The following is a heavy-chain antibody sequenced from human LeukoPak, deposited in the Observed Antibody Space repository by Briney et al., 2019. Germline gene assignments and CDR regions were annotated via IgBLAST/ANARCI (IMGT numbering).Heavy chain of an antibody. Sequence: GGSLRLSCAASGFTVSSNLMTWVRQAPGKGLEWVSSLYSGGDTYYADSMKSRFTISRDNSKNTLYLQMNSLRAEDTAMYYCARDGYIYGFSLDYWGQGTLVTVSS. CDR1: GFTVSSNL. CDR2: LYSGGDT. V-gene: IGHV3-66*01. D-gene: IGHD5-18*01. J-gene: IGHJ4*02. CDR3: ARDGYIYGFSLDY.